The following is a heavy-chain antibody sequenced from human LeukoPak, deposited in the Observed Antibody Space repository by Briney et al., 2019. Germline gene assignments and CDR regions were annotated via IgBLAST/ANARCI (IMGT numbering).Heavy chain of an antibody. CDR1: GFNFSTYD. J-gene: IGHJ3*02. D-gene: IGHD3-3*01. Sequence: PGGSLRLSCAASGFNFSTYDMHWVRQAPGKGLEWVAFIRYDGSNIYYADSVKGRFIISRDNSKNTLYLQMNSLRAEDTAVYYCAKDIFDFWSGYYMNAFDIWGQGTMVTVSS. CDR3: AKDIFDFWSGYYMNAFDI. CDR2: IRYDGSNI. V-gene: IGHV3-30*02.